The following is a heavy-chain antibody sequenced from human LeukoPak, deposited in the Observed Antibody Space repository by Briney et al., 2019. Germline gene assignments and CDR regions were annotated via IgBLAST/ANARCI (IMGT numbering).Heavy chain of an antibody. Sequence: GGSLRLSCAASGFTFSMFSMNWVRQAPGKGLEWISYISSSSSTIHYADSVKGRFTISRDNAKKSLYLQMSSLRAEDTALYFSVRDSYCGGDCYRLHDLWGQGTLVAVSS. CDR1: GFTFSMFS. D-gene: IGHD2-21*02. V-gene: IGHV3-48*01. CDR3: VRDSYCGGDCYRLHDL. J-gene: IGHJ4*02. CDR2: ISSSSSTI.